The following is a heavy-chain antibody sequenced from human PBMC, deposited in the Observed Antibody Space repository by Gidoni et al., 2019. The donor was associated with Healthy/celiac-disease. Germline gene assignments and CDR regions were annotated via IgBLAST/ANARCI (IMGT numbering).Heavy chain of an antibody. Sequence: QVQLVESGGGVLQPGRSLRLSCAQYGFTFSRYGMPWVRQAPGQGLEWVAVIWYDGSNKSYADSVKGRFTISRDNSKNTLYLQMNSLRAEDTAVYYCASDFWSGYYTYWGQGTLVTVSS. CDR2: IWYDGSNK. D-gene: IGHD3-3*01. CDR1: GFTFSRYG. CDR3: ASDFWSGYYTY. J-gene: IGHJ4*02. V-gene: IGHV3-33*01.